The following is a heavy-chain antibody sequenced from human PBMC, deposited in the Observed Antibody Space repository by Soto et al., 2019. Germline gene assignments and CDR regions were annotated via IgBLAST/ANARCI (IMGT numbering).Heavy chain of an antibody. Sequence: SETLSLTCTVSGDSITRSNFYWGWIRQPPGKGLEWLGSIFYSGSTFYNPALKSRFTFSVDTSKNHFSLKLSSVTASDTAVYYCARHKTTMLTVVSAFDPWGQGTRVTVSS. V-gene: IGHV4-39*02. J-gene: IGHJ5*02. CDR2: IFYSGST. D-gene: IGHD3-22*01. CDR1: GDSITRSNFY. CDR3: ARHKTTMLTVVSAFDP.